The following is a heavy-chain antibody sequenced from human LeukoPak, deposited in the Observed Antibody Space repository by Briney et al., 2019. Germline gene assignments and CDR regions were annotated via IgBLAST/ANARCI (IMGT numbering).Heavy chain of an antibody. CDR2: INPNSGGT. D-gene: IGHD1-26*01. CDR3: ARGPGGPGSYLTTFDY. V-gene: IGHV1-2*02. J-gene: IGHJ4*02. CDR1: GYTFTGYY. Sequence: ASVKVSCKASGYTFTGYYMHWVRQAPGQGLEWMGWINPNSGGTNYAQKFQGRVTMTRDTSISTAYMELSRLRSDDTAVYYCARGPGGPGSYLTTFDYWGQGTLVTVSS.